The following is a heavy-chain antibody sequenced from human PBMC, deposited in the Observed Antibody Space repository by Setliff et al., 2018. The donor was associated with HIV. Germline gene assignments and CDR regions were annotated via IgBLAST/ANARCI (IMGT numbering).Heavy chain of an antibody. Sequence: SETLSLTCTVSGGSISGYYWSWIRQPPGKGLEWIGYIYTSGSTNYNPSLKSRVTISVDTSRNQFSLKLSSVTAAYTAVYYCARQEPYCTNDVCYLAFDYWGQGALVTVSS. CDR3: ARQEPYCTNDVCYLAFDY. D-gene: IGHD2-8*01. CDR1: GGSISGYY. V-gene: IGHV4-4*09. CDR2: IYTSGST. J-gene: IGHJ4*02.